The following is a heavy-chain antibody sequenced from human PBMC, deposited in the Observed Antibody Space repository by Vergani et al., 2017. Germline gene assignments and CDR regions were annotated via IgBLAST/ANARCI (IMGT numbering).Heavy chain of an antibody. J-gene: IGHJ2*01. V-gene: IGHV3-9*01. Sequence: EVQLVESGGGLVQPGRSLRLSYAASGFTFDDYAMHWVRQAPGKGLEWVSGISWNSGSIGYADSVKGRFTISRDNAKDSLYLQMNSLRAEDTALYYCAKGPRLAYCGGDCSYWYFDLWGRGTLVTVSS. CDR3: AKGPRLAYCGGDCSYWYFDL. CDR2: ISWNSGSI. D-gene: IGHD2-21*01. CDR1: GFTFDDYA.